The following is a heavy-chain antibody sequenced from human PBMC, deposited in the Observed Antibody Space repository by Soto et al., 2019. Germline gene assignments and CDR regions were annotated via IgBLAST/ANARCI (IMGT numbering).Heavy chain of an antibody. Sequence: QVQLVESGGGVVQPGRSLRLSCAASGFTFSSYGMHWVRQAPGKGLEWVAVISYDGSNKYYADSVKGRFTISRDNSKSTLYLQMNSLRAEDTAVYYCAKDGAAAGTDFDYWGQGTLVTVSS. J-gene: IGHJ4*02. CDR1: GFTFSSYG. CDR2: ISYDGSNK. D-gene: IGHD6-13*01. CDR3: AKDGAAAGTDFDY. V-gene: IGHV3-30*18.